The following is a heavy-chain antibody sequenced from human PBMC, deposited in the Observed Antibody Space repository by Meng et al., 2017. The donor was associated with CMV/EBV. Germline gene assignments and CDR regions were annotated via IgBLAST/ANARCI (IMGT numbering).Heavy chain of an antibody. CDR1: GYTFTSYY. D-gene: IGHD6-13*01. CDR2: INPSGGSK. CDR3: ARGSGIAAAGTFDY. V-gene: IGHV1-46*01. J-gene: IGHJ4*02. Sequence: QVEVVQYGAEVKKAGASVKVSCKASGYTFTSYYMNWVRQAPGQGLGWMGIINPSGGSKSYAQKFQGRVTMTRDTSTRTVYMELSRLRSDDTAVYYCARGSGIAAAGTFDYWGQGTLVTVSS.